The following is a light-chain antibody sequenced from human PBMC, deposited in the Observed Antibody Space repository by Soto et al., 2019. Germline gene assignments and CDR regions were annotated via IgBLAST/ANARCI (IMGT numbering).Light chain of an antibody. J-gene: IGLJ1*01. CDR1: AXDIGGYAY. Sequence: QSVLTQPASVSGSPGQSITISCAGTAXDIGGYAYVSWYQQHPGKAPKVMIYEVSNRPSGVSNRFSGSRSGNTASLTISGLQAEDEADYYCSSFSITSTLYVFGSGTKVNLL. CDR2: EVS. V-gene: IGLV2-14*01. CDR3: SSFSITSTLYV.